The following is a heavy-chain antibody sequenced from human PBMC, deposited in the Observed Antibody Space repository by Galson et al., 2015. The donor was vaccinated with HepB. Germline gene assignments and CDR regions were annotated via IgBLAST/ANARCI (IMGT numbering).Heavy chain of an antibody. Sequence: SLRLSCAASGFTFSDHYMDWVRQAPGKGLEWVGRTRNKANSYITEYAASVKGRFTISRDNSKNTLYLRMNSLRAEDTAVYYCAKDYGDPGWGQGTLVTVSS. V-gene: IGHV3-72*01. CDR3: AKDYGDPG. CDR2: TRNKANSYIT. D-gene: IGHD4-17*01. CDR1: GFTFSDHY. J-gene: IGHJ4*02.